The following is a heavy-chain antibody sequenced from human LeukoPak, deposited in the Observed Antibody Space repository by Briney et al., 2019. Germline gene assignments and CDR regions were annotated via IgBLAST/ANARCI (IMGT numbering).Heavy chain of an antibody. Sequence: SETLSLTCTVSGGSISSYYWSWIRQPPGKGLEWIGYIYYSGSTNYNPSLKSRVTISVDTPKNQFSLKLSSVTAADTAVYYCARVIGYSGYDAFDYWGQGTLVTVSS. CDR1: GGSISSYY. D-gene: IGHD5-12*01. CDR3: ARVIGYSGYDAFDY. CDR2: IYYSGST. V-gene: IGHV4-59*01. J-gene: IGHJ4*02.